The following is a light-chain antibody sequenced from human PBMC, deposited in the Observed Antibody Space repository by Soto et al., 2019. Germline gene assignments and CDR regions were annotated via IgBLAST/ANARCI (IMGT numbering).Light chain of an antibody. CDR2: DDS. V-gene: IGLV3-21*02. CDR1: NMGSKS. CDR3: QVWDSSSDYPWV. Sequence: SYELTQPPSVSVAPGQTAKMTCGGNNMGSKSVHWYQQKPGQAPVLVVNDDSDRPSGIPERFSGSNSGNTATLTISRAEAGDEADYYCQVWDSSSDYPWVFGGGTKVTVL. J-gene: IGLJ3*02.